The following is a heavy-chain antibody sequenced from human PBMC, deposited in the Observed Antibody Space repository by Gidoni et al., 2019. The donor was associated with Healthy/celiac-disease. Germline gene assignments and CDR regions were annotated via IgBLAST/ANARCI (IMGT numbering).Heavy chain of an antibody. D-gene: IGHD5-12*01. CDR3: AKDKGWLQFEYFDY. CDR2: ISYDGSNK. V-gene: IGHV3-30*18. CDR1: GSTFSSSG. J-gene: IGHJ4*02. Sequence: QVQLVESGGGVVQPGRSLRLSCAASGSTFSSSGMHWVRQAPGKGLEWVAVISYDGSNKYYADSVKGRFTISRDNSKNTLYLQMNSLRAEDTAVYYCAKDKGWLQFEYFDYWGQGTLVTVSS.